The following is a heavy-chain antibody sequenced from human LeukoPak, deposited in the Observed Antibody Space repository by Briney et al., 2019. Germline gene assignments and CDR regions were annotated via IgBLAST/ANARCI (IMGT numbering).Heavy chain of an antibody. J-gene: IGHJ6*03. D-gene: IGHD2-2*01. CDR2: IRYDGSNK. Sequence: PGGSLRLSCAASGFTFSSYGMHWVRQAPGKGREWVAFIRYDGSNKYYADSVKGRFTISRDNSKNTLYLQMNSLRAEDTALYYCARKARPAAPTYYYYYMDVWGKGTTVTVSS. CDR1: GFTFSSYG. CDR3: ARKARPAAPTYYYYYMDV. V-gene: IGHV3-30*02.